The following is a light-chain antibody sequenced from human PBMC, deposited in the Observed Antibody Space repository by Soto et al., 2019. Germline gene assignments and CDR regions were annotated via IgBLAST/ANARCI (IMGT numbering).Light chain of an antibody. Sequence: VLTQSPATLSLSPGEGASLSCRASQTVTNLAWYQHKPGQAPRLLIYHASTRATGIPARFSGSGAGTDFTLTISSLEPEDFAVYYCQQYSSWLLSFGGGTKVEIK. CDR2: HAS. CDR1: QTVTN. J-gene: IGKJ4*01. V-gene: IGKV3-11*01. CDR3: QQYSSWLLS.